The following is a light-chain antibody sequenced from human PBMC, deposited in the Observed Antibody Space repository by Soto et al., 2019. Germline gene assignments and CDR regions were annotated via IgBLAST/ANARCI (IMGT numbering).Light chain of an antibody. CDR3: QQYNNWPRT. CDR2: DAS. CDR1: QSVSSY. Sequence: EIVLTQSPGTLSLSPGERATLSCRASQSVSSYLAWYQQKPGQAPRLLIYDASSRATGIPDRFSGSGSGTDFTLTINSLQSEDFAVYYCQQYNNWPRTFGQGTKVDIK. J-gene: IGKJ1*01. V-gene: IGKV3D-15*01.